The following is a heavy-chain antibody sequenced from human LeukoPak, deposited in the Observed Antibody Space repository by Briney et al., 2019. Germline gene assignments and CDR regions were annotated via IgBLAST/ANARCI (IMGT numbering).Heavy chain of an antibody. Sequence: PSETLSLTCAVYGGSFSGYYWSWIRQPPGEGLEWIGEINHSGSTNYNPSLKSRVTISVDTSKNQFSLKLSSVTAADTAVYYCAAYYYGSGSSDYWGQGTLVTVSS. V-gene: IGHV4-34*01. J-gene: IGHJ4*02. D-gene: IGHD3-10*01. CDR1: GGSFSGYY. CDR2: INHSGST. CDR3: AAYYYGSGSSDY.